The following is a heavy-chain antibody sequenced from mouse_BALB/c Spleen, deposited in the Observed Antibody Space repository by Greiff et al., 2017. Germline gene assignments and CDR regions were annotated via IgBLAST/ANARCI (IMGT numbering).Heavy chain of an antibody. J-gene: IGHJ2*01. CDR1: GFTFSSYW. CDR2: IRLKSDNYAT. CDR3: TRGNGSSY. D-gene: IGHD1-1*01. Sequence: EVKLVESGGGLVQPGGSMKLSCVASGFTFSSYWMSWVRQSPEKGLEWVAEIRLKSDNYATHYAESVKGKFTISRDDSKSRLYLQMNSLRAEDTGIYYCTRGNGSSYWGQGTTLTVSS. V-gene: IGHV6-6*02.